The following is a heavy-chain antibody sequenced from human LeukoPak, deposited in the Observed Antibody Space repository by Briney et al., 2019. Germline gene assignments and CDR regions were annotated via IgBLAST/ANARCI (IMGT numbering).Heavy chain of an antibody. D-gene: IGHD5-24*01. CDR1: GGSISSYY. CDR2: IYYSGST. CDR3: ARDDGVYWFDP. Sequence: SETLSLTCTVSGGSISSYYWSWIRQPPGKGLEWIGYIYYSGSTNYNPSLKSRVTISVDTSENQFSLKLSSVTAADTAVYYCARDDGVYWFDPWGQGTLVTVSS. V-gene: IGHV4-59*01. J-gene: IGHJ5*02.